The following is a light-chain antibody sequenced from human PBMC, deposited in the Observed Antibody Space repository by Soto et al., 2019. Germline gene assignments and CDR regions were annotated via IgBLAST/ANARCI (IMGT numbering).Light chain of an antibody. CDR3: QQYGDSPPEYT. CDR1: QSVSSSY. CDR2: GAS. J-gene: IGKJ2*01. Sequence: EIVLTQSPGTLSLSPGERATLSCRASQSVSSSYLAWYQQKPGQAPRLLISGASNRATGVPDRFSGSGSGSDFTLTIDRLEPEDFAVFSCQQYGDSPPEYTFGQGTKLEIK. V-gene: IGKV3-20*01.